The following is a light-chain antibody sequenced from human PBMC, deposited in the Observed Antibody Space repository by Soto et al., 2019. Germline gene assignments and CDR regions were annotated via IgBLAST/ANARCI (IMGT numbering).Light chain of an antibody. CDR1: QSVGGSS. CDR3: QQRSNWPRIT. V-gene: IGKV3D-20*02. J-gene: IGKJ5*01. CDR2: DTS. Sequence: ETVLTQSPGTLSLSPGERATVSCRASQSVGGSSLAWYQQRPGQAPRLLIYDTSKRATGIPDRFSGSGSGTDFTLTISSLEPEDFAVYYCQQRSNWPRITFGQGTRLEIK.